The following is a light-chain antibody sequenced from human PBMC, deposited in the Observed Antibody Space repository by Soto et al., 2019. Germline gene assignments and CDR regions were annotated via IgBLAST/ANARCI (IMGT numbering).Light chain of an antibody. Sequence: QSVLTQPPSVSAGPGQKVTISCSGSSSNIENNYVSWYQQLPGTAPKLLIYEDTTRPSGIPDRFSGSKSGTSATLGITGLQTGDEADYYCATWDSSLSAGVFGTGTKVTVL. CDR3: ATWDSSLSAGV. J-gene: IGLJ1*01. V-gene: IGLV1-51*02. CDR2: EDT. CDR1: SSNIENNY.